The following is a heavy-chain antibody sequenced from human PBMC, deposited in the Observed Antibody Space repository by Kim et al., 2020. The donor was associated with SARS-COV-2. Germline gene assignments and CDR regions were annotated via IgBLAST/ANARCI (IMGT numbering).Heavy chain of an antibody. CDR3: AKDVSGPTFARSPGAVGYFDL. V-gene: IGHV3-23*01. CDR1: GFTFSSYA. CDR2: ISGSGGST. D-gene: IGHD6-19*01. J-gene: IGHJ2*01. Sequence: GGSLRLSCAASGFTFSSYAMSWVRQAPGKGLEWVSAISGSGGSTYYADSVKGRFTISRDNSKNTLYLQMNSLRAEDTAVYYCAKDVSGPTFARSPGAVGYFDLWGRGTLVTVSS.